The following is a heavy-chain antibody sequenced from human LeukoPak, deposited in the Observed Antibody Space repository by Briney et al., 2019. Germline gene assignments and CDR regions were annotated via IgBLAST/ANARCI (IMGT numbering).Heavy chain of an antibody. V-gene: IGHV3-23*01. D-gene: IGHD5-12*01. Sequence: GRSLRLSCAASGFTFSSYAMSWVRQAPGKGLEWVSAISGSGGSTYYADSVKGRFTISRDNSKNTLYLQMNSLRAEDTAVYYCAKAVGRNVDIVATITTAVAPGYWGQGALVTVSS. CDR3: AKAVGRNVDIVATITTAVAPGY. J-gene: IGHJ4*02. CDR2: ISGSGGST. CDR1: GFTFSSYA.